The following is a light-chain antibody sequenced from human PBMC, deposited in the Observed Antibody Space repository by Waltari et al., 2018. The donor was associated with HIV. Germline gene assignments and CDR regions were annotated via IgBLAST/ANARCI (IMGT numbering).Light chain of an antibody. V-gene: IGLV2-23*02. Sequence: QSALTQPASVSGSPGQSITISCTGTSRYVGSYNLVSWYQQHPGKAPKLMIYEVSKRPSGVSNRFSGSKSGNTASLTISGLQAEDEADYYCCSYAGSSTWVFGGGTKLTVL. CDR3: CSYAGSSTWV. CDR2: EVS. CDR1: SRYVGSYNL. J-gene: IGLJ3*02.